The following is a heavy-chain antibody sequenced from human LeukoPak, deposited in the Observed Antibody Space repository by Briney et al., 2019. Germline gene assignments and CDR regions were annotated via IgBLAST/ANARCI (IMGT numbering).Heavy chain of an antibody. CDR2: IIPILGIA. CDR3: ARDGIAVATPPIVSYFGY. J-gene: IGHJ4*02. D-gene: IGHD6-19*01. CDR1: GGTFSSYT. Sequence: SVKVSCKASGGTFSSYTISWVRQAPGQGLEWMGRIIPILGIANYAQKFQGRVTITADKSTSTAYMELSSLRSEDTAVYYCARDGIAVATPPIVSYFGYWGQGTLVTVSS. V-gene: IGHV1-69*04.